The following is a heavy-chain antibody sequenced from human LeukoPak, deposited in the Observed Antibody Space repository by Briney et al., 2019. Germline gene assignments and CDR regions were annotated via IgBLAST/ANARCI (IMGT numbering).Heavy chain of an antibody. Sequence: ASVKVSCKASGYTFTGYYMHWVRQAPGQGLEWMGWINPNSGNTGYAQKFQGRVTMTRNTSISTAYMELSSLRSEDTAVYYCARGRVTRASILWFGELDFDYWGQGTLVTVSS. CDR1: GYTFTGYY. CDR2: INPNSGNT. CDR3: ARGRVTRASILWFGELDFDY. D-gene: IGHD3-10*01. V-gene: IGHV1-8*02. J-gene: IGHJ4*02.